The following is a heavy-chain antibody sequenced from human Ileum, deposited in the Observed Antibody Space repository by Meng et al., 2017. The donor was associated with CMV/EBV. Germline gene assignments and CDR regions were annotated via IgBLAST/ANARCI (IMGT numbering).Heavy chain of an antibody. V-gene: IGHV4-59*01. CDR1: GGSISSYY. Sequence: SETLSLTCTVSGGSISSYYWSWIRQPPGKGLEWIGYIYYSGSTNYNPSLKSRVTISVDTSKNQFSLKLSSVTAADTAVYYCARVGMSVDLVATIALGSWFDPWGQGTLVTVSS. CDR2: IYYSGST. CDR3: ARVGMSVDLVATIALGSWFDP. J-gene: IGHJ5*02. D-gene: IGHD5-12*01.